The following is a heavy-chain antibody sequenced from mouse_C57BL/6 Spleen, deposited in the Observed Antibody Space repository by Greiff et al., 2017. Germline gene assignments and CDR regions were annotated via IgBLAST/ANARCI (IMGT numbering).Heavy chain of an antibody. CDR3: AREGDGPAWFAY. CDR2: ISDGGSYT. Sequence: EVQGVESGGGLVKPGGSLKLSCAASGFTFSSYAMSWVRQTPEKRLEWVATISDGGSYTYYPDNVKGRFTISRDNAKNNLYLQMSHLKSEDTAMYYCAREGDGPAWFAYWGQGTLVTVSA. D-gene: IGHD2-3*01. CDR1: GFTFSSYA. J-gene: IGHJ3*01. V-gene: IGHV5-4*01.